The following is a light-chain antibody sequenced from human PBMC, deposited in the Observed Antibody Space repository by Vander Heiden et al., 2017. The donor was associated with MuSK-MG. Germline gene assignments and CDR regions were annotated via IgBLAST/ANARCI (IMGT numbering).Light chain of an antibody. CDR3: QQNDSNPFST. J-gene: IGKJ1*01. CDR2: GAS. Sequence: DLQLTQSPSSLSASVGDRVTITCRASQSISNYLSWYQQKPGKAPKVLIYGASNLQRGVPSRCSGSDCGKDFSLTISSRQPEDFAAYYCQQNDSNPFSTFGHGTKVEI. V-gene: IGKV1-39*01. CDR1: QSISNY.